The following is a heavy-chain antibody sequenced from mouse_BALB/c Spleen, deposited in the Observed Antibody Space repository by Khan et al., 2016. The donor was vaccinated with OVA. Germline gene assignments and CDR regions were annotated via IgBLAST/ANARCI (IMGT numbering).Heavy chain of an antibody. CDR3: ARSTYRYAFVY. J-gene: IGHJ3*01. Sequence: EVQLQESGPSLVKPSQTLSLTCSVTGDSITSGYWNWIRKFPGNKLEYMGYIIYTGYTYYNPSLKSRISITRHTYKNQYYLQLSSVTDEDTATSYCARSTYRYAFVYWGQGTLVTVSA. V-gene: IGHV3-8*02. D-gene: IGHD2-12*01. CDR1: GDSITSGY. CDR2: IIYTGYT.